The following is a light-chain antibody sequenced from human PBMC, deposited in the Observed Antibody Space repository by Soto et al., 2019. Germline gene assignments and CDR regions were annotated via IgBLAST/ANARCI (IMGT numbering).Light chain of an antibody. Sequence: EIVLTQSPGTLSLSPGERGTLSCRASQSVTASFFTWYQQKPGQAPRVLIYGTSRRATGIPDRFSGSGSGTDFSLTIDTVEPEALAFYYCQRYDPSQVCSFGQGTKLEIK. CDR1: QSVTASF. CDR2: GTS. CDR3: QRYDPSQVCS. V-gene: IGKV3-20*01. J-gene: IGKJ2*02.